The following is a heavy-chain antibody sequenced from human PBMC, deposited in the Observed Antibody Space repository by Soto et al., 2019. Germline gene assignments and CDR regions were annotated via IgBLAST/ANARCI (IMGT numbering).Heavy chain of an antibody. V-gene: IGHV1-69*12. CDR3: ARRNEGRDGYRTTGFDY. Sequence: QVQLVQSGAEVKKPGSSVKVSCKASGGTFSSYAISWVRQAPGQGLEWMGGIIPIFGTANYAQKFQGRVTITADESTSIAYMELSSPRSEDTAVYYCARRNEGRDGYRTTGFDYWGQGTLVTVSS. CDR1: GGTFSSYA. J-gene: IGHJ4*02. CDR2: IIPIFGTA. D-gene: IGHD4-17*01.